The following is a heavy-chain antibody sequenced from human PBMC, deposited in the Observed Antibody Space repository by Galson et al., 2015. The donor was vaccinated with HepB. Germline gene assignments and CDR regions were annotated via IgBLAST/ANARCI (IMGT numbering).Heavy chain of an antibody. Sequence: SLRLSCAPSGFTFSYYGMHWVRQAPGKGLEWVAGMSYDGNYKHYADPVKGRFTISRDNSKNTLYLQMNSLRPDDTAMYYCVKDLGVGAVADRFTSWGQGTLVTVSS. V-gene: IGHV3-30*18. D-gene: IGHD6-19*01. J-gene: IGHJ5*02. CDR3: VKDLGVGAVADRFTS. CDR1: GFTFSYYG. CDR2: MSYDGNYK.